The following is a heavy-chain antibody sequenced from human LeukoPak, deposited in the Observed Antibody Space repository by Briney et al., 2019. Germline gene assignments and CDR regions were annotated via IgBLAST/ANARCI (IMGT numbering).Heavy chain of an antibody. D-gene: IGHD6-19*01. CDR3: ARVGGSGWFDH. CDR1: GYSISSGYY. CDR2: IYHSGST. V-gene: IGHV4-38-2*02. Sequence: PSQTLSLTCTVSGYSISSGYYWGWIRQPPGKGLEWIGSIYHSGSTYYNPSLKSRVTISVDTSKNQFSLKLSSVTAADTAVYYCARVGGSGWFDHWGQGTLVTVSS. J-gene: IGHJ5*02.